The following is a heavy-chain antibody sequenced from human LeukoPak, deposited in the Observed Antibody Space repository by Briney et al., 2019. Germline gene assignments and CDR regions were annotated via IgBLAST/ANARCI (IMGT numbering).Heavy chain of an antibody. J-gene: IGHJ5*02. CDR2: IYYSGST. CDR3: ARRSQYYYGSGSYYTKNWFDP. V-gene: IGHV4-39*07. D-gene: IGHD3-10*01. CDR1: GGSISSSSYY. Sequence: SETLSLTCTVSGGSISSSSYYWGWIRQPPGKGLEWIGSIYYSGSTYYNPSLKSRVTISVDTSKNQFSLKLSSVTAADTAVYYCARRSQYYYGSGSYYTKNWFDPWGQGTLVTVSS.